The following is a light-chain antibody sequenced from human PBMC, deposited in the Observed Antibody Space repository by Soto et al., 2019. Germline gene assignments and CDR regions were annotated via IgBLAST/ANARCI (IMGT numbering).Light chain of an antibody. CDR2: AAS. Sequence: DIQMTQSPSSLSASVGARVTITCRASQGIGSWLAWYQQKPGKAPNLLIYAASSLQSGVPSRFSGSGSGTDFTLTISSLQPEDFATYFCQQANSFPFTFGGGTKVEIE. CDR3: QQANSFPFT. V-gene: IGKV1D-12*01. J-gene: IGKJ4*01. CDR1: QGIGSW.